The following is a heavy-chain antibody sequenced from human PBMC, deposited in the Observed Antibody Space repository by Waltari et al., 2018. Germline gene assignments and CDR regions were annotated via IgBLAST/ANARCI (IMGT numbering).Heavy chain of an antibody. J-gene: IGHJ6*02. V-gene: IGHV1-3*01. CDR3: ARGISPYYYYGMDV. CDR1: GYTFTSYA. Sequence: QVQLVQSGAEVKKPGASVKVSCQASGYTFTSYAIHWVRPAPGQRLEWMGWINAGNGNTKYSQKFQGRVTITRDTSASTAYMELSSLRSEDTAVYYCARGISPYYYYGMDVWGQGTTVTVSS. D-gene: IGHD3-3*02. CDR2: INAGNGNT.